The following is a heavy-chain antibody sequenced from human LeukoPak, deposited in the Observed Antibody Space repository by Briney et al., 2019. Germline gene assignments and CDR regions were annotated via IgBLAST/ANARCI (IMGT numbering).Heavy chain of an antibody. J-gene: IGHJ4*02. CDR2: INHSGST. D-gene: IGHD3-10*01. Sequence: SETLSLTCAVYGGSFSGYYWSWIRQPPGKGLEWIGEINHSGSTNYNPSLKSRVTISVDTSKNQFSLKLSSVTAADTAVYYCARGSLWFGEDYWVQGTLVTVSS. V-gene: IGHV4-34*01. CDR3: ARGSLWFGEDY. CDR1: GGSFSGYY.